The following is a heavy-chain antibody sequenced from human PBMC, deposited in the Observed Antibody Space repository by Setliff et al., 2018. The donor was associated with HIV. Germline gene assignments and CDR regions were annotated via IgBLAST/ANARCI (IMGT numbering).Heavy chain of an antibody. CDR1: GFTFSSYR. CDR2: TTSDRSYI. D-gene: IGHD3-3*01. Sequence: PGGSLRLSCAASGFTFSSYRMNWVRQAPGKGLEWVSSTTSDRSYIFNADSVKGRFTISRDNAKNSLYLQMNSLRAEDTAVYYCARDGTRLLAAMDVWGKGTTVTVSS. CDR3: ARDGTRLLAAMDV. V-gene: IGHV3-21*06. J-gene: IGHJ6*03.